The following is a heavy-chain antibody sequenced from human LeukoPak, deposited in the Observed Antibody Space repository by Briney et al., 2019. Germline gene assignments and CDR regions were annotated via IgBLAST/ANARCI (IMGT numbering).Heavy chain of an antibody. V-gene: IGHV3-15*07. CDR1: GFTFSNAW. Sequence: GGSLRLSCAASGFTFSNAWMNWVRQAPGKGLEWVGRIKSKTDGGTTDYAAPVKGRFTISRDDSKNTLYLQMNSLKTEDTAVYYCTTESYDFWSGYSPLGFDYWGQGTLVTVSS. CDR2: IKSKTDGGTT. CDR3: TTESYDFWSGYSPLGFDY. J-gene: IGHJ4*02. D-gene: IGHD3-3*01.